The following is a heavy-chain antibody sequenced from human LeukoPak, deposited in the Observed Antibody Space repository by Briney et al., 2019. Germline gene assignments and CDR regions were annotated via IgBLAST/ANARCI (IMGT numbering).Heavy chain of an antibody. V-gene: IGHV4-31*03. Sequence: SQTLSLTCTVSGGSISSGGYYWSWIRQHPGKGLEWIVYIYYSGSTYYNPSLKSRVTISVDTSKNQFPLKLSSVTAADTAVYYCASRSRFWSEPNFDYWGQGTLVTVSS. J-gene: IGHJ4*02. CDR3: ASRSRFWSEPNFDY. CDR1: GGSISSGGYY. CDR2: IYYSGST. D-gene: IGHD3-3*01.